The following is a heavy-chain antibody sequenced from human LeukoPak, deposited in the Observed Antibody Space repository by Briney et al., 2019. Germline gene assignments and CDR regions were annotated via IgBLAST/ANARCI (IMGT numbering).Heavy chain of an antibody. J-gene: IGHJ4*02. CDR2: ISGNGGST. V-gene: IGHV3-23*01. CDR3: AKRLVVPAAPSRPWYFDY. D-gene: IGHD2-2*01. Sequence: PGGSLRLSCAASGFTFSSYAMSWVRQAPGKGLEWVSAISGNGGSTDRADSVKGRFTISRDNSKNTLYPQVNSLRAEDTAVYYCAKRLVVPAAPSRPWYFDYWGQGTLVTVSS. CDR1: GFTFSSYA.